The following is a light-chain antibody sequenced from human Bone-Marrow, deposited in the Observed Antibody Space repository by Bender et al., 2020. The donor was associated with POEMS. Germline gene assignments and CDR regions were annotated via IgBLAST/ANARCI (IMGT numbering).Light chain of an antibody. CDR2: SSH. J-gene: IGLJ2*01. CDR3: ATWDDSLTGHVL. Sequence: QSVLTQPPSASGTPGQRVTISCSGGSSNIGAHAVNWYQHLPGTAPKLLIYSSHRRPSEVPDRFSGSRSGTSASLAISGIRSEDEDDYYCATWDDSLTGHVLFGRGTKLTVL. V-gene: IGLV1-44*01. CDR1: SSNIGAHA.